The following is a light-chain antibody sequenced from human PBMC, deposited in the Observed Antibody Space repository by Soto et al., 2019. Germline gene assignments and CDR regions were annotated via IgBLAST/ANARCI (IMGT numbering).Light chain of an antibody. J-gene: IGKJ1*01. V-gene: IGKV3-20*01. CDR3: QQCATPPLT. CDR1: QSVTNNY. CDR2: GAS. Sequence: EIVLTQSPGTLSLSPGERATLSCRASQSVTNNYLAWYQQKPGQAPRLLIYGASSRATGIPDRFSGSGSGTDFTLTINRLEPEDFAVYYCQQCATPPLTFGQGTKVEIK.